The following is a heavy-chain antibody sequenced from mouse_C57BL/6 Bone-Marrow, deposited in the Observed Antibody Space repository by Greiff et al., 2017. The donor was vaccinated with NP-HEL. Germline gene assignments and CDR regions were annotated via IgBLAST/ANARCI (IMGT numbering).Heavy chain of an antibody. Sequence: QVQLQQPGAELVKPGASVKMSCKASGYTFTSYWITWVKQRPGQGLEWIGDIYPGSGSTNYNEKFKSKATLTVDKPSSTAYMQLRSLTSEDSAVYYCARMRRFITPGDYFDYWGQGTTLTVSS. J-gene: IGHJ2*01. D-gene: IGHD1-1*01. V-gene: IGHV1-55*01. CDR3: ARMRRFITPGDYFDY. CDR1: GYTFTSYW. CDR2: IYPGSGST.